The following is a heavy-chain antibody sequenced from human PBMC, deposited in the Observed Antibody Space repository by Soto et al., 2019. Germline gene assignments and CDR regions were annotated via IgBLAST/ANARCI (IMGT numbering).Heavy chain of an antibody. J-gene: IGHJ6*03. CDR2: IYYSGST. CDR3: ARTREWSKRYYYYYYMDV. V-gene: IGHV4-59*08. D-gene: IGHD3-3*01. Sequence: SETLSLTCTVSGGSISSYYWSWIRQPPGKGLEWIGYIYYSGSTNYNPSLKSRVTISVDTSKNQFSLKLSSVTAADTAVYYCARTREWSKRYYYYYYMDVWGKGTTVTVSS. CDR1: GGSISSYY.